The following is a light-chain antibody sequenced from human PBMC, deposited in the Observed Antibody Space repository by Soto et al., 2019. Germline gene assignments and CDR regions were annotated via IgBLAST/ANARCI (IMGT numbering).Light chain of an antibody. J-gene: IGKJ5*01. CDR1: QSVSIL. Sequence: EIVLTPSPGTLSLSPVERATLSCRASQSVSILLAWYQQKPGQAPRLLIYGASSRATGIPDRFSGSGSGTDFTLTISRLEPEDFAVYYCQQYASTPITFAQGTRLEIK. V-gene: IGKV3-20*01. CDR2: GAS. CDR3: QQYASTPIT.